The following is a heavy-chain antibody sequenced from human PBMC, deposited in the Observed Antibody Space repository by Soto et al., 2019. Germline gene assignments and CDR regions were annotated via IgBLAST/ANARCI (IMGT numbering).Heavy chain of an antibody. D-gene: IGHD3-3*01. CDR2: IVVGSGNT. Sequence: SVKVSSKASGFTFTSSAMQWVRQARGQRLEWIGWIVVGSGNTNYAQKFQERVTITRDMSTSTAYMELSSLRLEGTAVYYCAAGLNYDVWGGYYKPPGADGMDSWGQGTTVTVSS. CDR3: AAGLNYDVWGGYYKPPGADGMDS. V-gene: IGHV1-58*02. CDR1: GFTFTSSA. J-gene: IGHJ6*02.